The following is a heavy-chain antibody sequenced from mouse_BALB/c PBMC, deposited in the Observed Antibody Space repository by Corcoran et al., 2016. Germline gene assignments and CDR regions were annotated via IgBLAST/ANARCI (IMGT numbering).Heavy chain of an antibody. J-gene: IGHJ3*01. Sequence: EVQLQQSGAELVRPGALVKLSCQASGFNIKDYYMHWVKQRPEQGLEWIGWIDPENGNTIYDPKFQGKASITADTSSNTAYLQLSSLTSEDTAVYYCASVYYDYAWFAYWGQGTLVTVSA. CDR1: GFNIKDYY. D-gene: IGHD2-4*01. CDR2: IDPENGNT. CDR3: ASVYYDYAWFAY. V-gene: IGHV14-1*02.